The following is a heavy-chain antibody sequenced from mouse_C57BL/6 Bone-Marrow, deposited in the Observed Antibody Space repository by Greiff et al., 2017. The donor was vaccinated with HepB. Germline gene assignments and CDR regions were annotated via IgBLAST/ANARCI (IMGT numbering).Heavy chain of an antibody. J-gene: IGHJ3*01. CDR1: GFSFTSYG. V-gene: IGHV2-6*01. D-gene: IGHD2-4*01. Sequence: QVQLKESGPGLVAPSQSLSITCTVSGFSFTSYGVDWVRQSPGKGLEWLGVIWGVGSTNYNSALKSRLSISKGNSKSQVFLKMNSLQTDDTAMCYCAYYDYYVGFAYWGQVTLVTVSA. CDR2: IWGVGST. CDR3: AYYDYYVGFAY.